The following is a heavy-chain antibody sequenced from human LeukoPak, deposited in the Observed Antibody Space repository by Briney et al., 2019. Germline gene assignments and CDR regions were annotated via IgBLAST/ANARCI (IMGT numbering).Heavy chain of an antibody. V-gene: IGHV3-30-3*01. Sequence: PGGSLRLSCAASGFTVSSNYMSWVRQAPGKGLEWVAVISYDGSNKYYADSVKGRFTISRDNAKNSLYLQINSPRAEDTAVYYCARSSYSSSSSVWGQGTMVTVSS. D-gene: IGHD6-6*01. J-gene: IGHJ3*01. CDR3: ARSSYSSSSSV. CDR1: GFTVSSNY. CDR2: ISYDGSNK.